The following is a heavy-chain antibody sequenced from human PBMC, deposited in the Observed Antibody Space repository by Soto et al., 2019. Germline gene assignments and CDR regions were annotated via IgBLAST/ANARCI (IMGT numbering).Heavy chain of an antibody. J-gene: IGHJ4*02. Sequence: GGSLRLSCAASGFTVSSNYMTWVRQAPGKGLEWVSVIYSGGSTHYADSVKGRCTISRDNSKNTLYLQMSSLRADDSAVYFCARGSKDSYPGSRIFDFWGRGTLVTVSS. CDR1: GFTVSSNY. CDR3: ARGSKDSYPGSRIFDF. V-gene: IGHV3-53*01. D-gene: IGHD3-10*01. CDR2: IYSGGST.